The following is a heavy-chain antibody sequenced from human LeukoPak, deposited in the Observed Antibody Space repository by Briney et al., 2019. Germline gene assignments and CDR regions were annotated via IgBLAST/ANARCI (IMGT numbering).Heavy chain of an antibody. CDR3: ARVRNVDTAMALFDY. CDR1: GGSISSGGYS. D-gene: IGHD5-18*01. Sequence: SETLSLTCAVSGGSISSGGYSWSWIRQPPGKGLEWIGYIYHSGGTYYNPSLKSRVTISVDRSKNQFSLKLSSVTAADTAVYYCARVRNVDTAMALFDYWGQGTLVTVSS. CDR2: IYHSGGT. J-gene: IGHJ4*02. V-gene: IGHV4-30-2*01.